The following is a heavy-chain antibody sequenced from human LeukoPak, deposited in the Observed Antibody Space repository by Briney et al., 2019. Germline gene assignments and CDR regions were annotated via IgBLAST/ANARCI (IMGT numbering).Heavy chain of an antibody. V-gene: IGHV4-61*08. CDR1: GGSISSSGYY. D-gene: IGHD3-3*01. Sequence: PSETLSLTCTVSGGSISSSGYYWGWIRQPPGKGLEWIGYIYYSGSTNYNPSLKSRVAISVDTSKNQFSLKLSSVTAADTAVYYCARGTIPSVDWFDPWGQGTLVTVSS. CDR3: ARGTIPSVDWFDP. J-gene: IGHJ5*02. CDR2: IYYSGST.